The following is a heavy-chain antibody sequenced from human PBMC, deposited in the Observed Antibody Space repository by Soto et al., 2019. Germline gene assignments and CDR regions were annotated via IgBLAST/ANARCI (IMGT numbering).Heavy chain of an antibody. Sequence: GGSLRLSCAASGFTFSSYSMNWVRQAPGKGLEWVSYISTSSTSIYYADSVKGRFTISRDNAKNSLYLQMNSLRDEDTAVYYCARDREHIAPAVKGDYWGQGTLVTVSS. CDR3: ARDREHIAPAVKGDY. CDR1: GFTFSSYS. V-gene: IGHV3-48*02. CDR2: ISTSSTSI. D-gene: IGHD6-13*01. J-gene: IGHJ4*02.